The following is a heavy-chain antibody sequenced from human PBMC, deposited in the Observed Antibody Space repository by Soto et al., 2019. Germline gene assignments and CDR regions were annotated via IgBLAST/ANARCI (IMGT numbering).Heavy chain of an antibody. CDR3: ARHRRIAAAGPDY. D-gene: IGHD6-13*01. J-gene: IGHJ4*02. V-gene: IGHV4-39*01. Sequence: PSETLSLTCTVSGGSISSGSYYWGWIRQPPGKGLEWIGSIYYSGSTYYNPSLKSRVTISVDTSKNQFSLKLSSVTAADTAVYYCARHRRIAAAGPDYWGQGTLVTVSS. CDR2: IYYSGST. CDR1: GGSISSGSYY.